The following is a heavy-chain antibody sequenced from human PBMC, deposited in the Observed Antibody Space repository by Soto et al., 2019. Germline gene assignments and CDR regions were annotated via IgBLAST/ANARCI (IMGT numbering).Heavy chain of an antibody. D-gene: IGHD3-9*01. CDR1: GFTFTSSA. CDR2: IVVGSGNT. J-gene: IGHJ6*03. CDR3: AASLRYFDWSDMDV. V-gene: IGHV1-58*02. Sequence: GASVKVSCKASGFTFTSSAMQWVRQARGQRLEWIGWIVVGSGNTNYAQKFQERVTITRDMSTSTAYMELSSLRSEDTAVYYCAASLRYFDWSDMDVWGKGTTVTVSS.